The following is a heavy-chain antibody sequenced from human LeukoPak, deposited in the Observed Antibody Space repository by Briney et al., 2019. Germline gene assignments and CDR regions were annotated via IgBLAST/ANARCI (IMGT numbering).Heavy chain of an antibody. V-gene: IGHV3-48*01. Sequence: GGSLRLSCAASGFTFSSYSMNWVRQAPGKGLEWVSYINSGSSNIYYEDSVKGRFTISRDNAKNSLYLQMNSLRAEDTAVYYCARAEEAYYDFWSGYSNAFDIWGQGTMVTVSS. J-gene: IGHJ3*02. D-gene: IGHD3-3*01. CDR3: ARAEEAYYDFWSGYSNAFDI. CDR2: INSGSSNI. CDR1: GFTFSSYS.